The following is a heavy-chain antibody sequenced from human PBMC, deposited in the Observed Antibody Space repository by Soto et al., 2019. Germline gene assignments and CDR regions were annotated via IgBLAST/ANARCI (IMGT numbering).Heavy chain of an antibody. CDR3: AKARFYGDYETPLFDY. CDR1: GFTFSSYG. Sequence: GGSLILSCAASGFTFSSYGMHWVRQAPGKGLEWVAVISYDGSNKYYADSVKGRFTISRDNSKNTLYLQMNSLRAEDTAVYYCAKARFYGDYETPLFDYWGQGTLVTVSS. V-gene: IGHV3-30*18. D-gene: IGHD4-17*01. J-gene: IGHJ4*02. CDR2: ISYDGSNK.